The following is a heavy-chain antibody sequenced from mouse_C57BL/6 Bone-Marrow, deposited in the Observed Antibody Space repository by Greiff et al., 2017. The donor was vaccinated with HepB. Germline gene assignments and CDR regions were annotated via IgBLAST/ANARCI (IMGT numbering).Heavy chain of an antibody. Sequence: EVQLQQSGPVLVKPGASVKMSCKASGYTFTDYYMNWVKQSHGKSLEWIGVINPYNGGTSYNQKFKGKATLTVDKSSSTAYMELNSLTSEDSAVYYCARWHGYYGHDYWGQGTTLTVAS. CDR1: GYTFTDYY. V-gene: IGHV1-19*01. D-gene: IGHD2-3*01. CDR3: ARWHGYYGHDY. J-gene: IGHJ2*01. CDR2: INPYNGGT.